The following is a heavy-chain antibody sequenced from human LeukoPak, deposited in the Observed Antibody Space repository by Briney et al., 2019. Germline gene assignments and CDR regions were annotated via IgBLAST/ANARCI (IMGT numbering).Heavy chain of an antibody. CDR3: ARQRGVLRYFDWLSHYYFDY. J-gene: IGHJ4*02. CDR1: GGSISSYY. V-gene: IGHV4-59*08. CDR2: IYYSGST. Sequence: PSETLSLTCTVSGGSISSYYWSWIRQPPGKGLEWIGYIYYSGSTNYNSSLRSRVTISVDTSKNQFSLKLRSVTAADTAVYYCARQRGVLRYFDWLSHYYFDYWGQGTLVTVSS. D-gene: IGHD3-9*01.